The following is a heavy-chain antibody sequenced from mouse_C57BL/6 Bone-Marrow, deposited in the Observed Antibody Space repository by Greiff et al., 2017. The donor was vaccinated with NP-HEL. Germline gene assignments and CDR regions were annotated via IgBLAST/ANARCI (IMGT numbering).Heavy chain of an antibody. D-gene: IGHD1-1*01. CDR1: GFTFSDYG. CDR2: ISSGSSTI. Sequence: EVKLVESGGGLVKPGGSLKLSCAASGFTFSDYGMHWVRQAPEKGLEWVAYISSGSSTIYYAYTVKGRFTISRDNAKNTLFLEMTGLRSEDTAMDYCARESGSSYVGYFAVWGTGTTVTVSS. CDR3: ARESGSSYVGYFAV. J-gene: IGHJ1*03. V-gene: IGHV5-17*01.